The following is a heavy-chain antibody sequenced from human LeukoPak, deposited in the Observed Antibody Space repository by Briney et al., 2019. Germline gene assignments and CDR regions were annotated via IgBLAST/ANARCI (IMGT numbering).Heavy chain of an antibody. CDR3: ARGLFGSGYYTDY. J-gene: IGHJ4*02. CDR2: INPDNGVT. CDR1: GYTFTNFY. Sequence: ASVKVFCKASGYTFTNFYIHWMRQAPGQGLEWMGWINPDNGVTDYAQKFQGRVTMTRDTSISAVYVELSRLRSDDTAVYYCARGLFGSGYYTDYWGQGTLVTVSS. V-gene: IGHV1-2*02. D-gene: IGHD3-22*01.